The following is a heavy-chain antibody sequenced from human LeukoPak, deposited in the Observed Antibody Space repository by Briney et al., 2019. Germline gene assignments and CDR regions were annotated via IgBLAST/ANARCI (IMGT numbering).Heavy chain of an antibody. CDR3: ARVRVLRYFDWPTPYYYYGMDV. V-gene: IGHV4-34*01. Sequence: PSETLSLTCAVYGGSFSGYYWSWIRQPPGKGLEWIGEINHSGSTNYNPSLKSRVTISVDTSKNQFSLKLSSVTAADTAVYYCARVRVLRYFDWPTPYYYYGMDVWGQGTTVTVSS. CDR2: INHSGST. CDR1: GGSFSGYY. J-gene: IGHJ6*02. D-gene: IGHD3-9*01.